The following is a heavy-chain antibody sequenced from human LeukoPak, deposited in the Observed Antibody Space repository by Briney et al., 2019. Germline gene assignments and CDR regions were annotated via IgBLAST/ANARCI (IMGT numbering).Heavy chain of an antibody. CDR2: INSDGSST. CDR3: ARGLAAAGINY. D-gene: IGHD6-13*01. CDR1: GFTFSNHW. J-gene: IGHJ4*02. V-gene: IGHV3-74*01. Sequence: PGGSLRLSCAASGFTFSNHWMHWVRQAPGKGLVWVSRINSDGSSTTYADSVKGRFTISRDNAKSTLYPQMNSLRAEDTAVYYCARGLAAAGINYWGQGTLVAVSS.